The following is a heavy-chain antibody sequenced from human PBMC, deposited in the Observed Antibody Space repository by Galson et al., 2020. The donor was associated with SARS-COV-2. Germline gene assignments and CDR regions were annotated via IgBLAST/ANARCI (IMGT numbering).Heavy chain of an antibody. CDR1: GYTFTSYY. CDR3: ARFDSSGYSFDI. CDR2: INPSGGST. J-gene: IGHJ3*02. V-gene: IGHV1-46*01. D-gene: IGHD3-22*01. Sequence: ASVKVSCKASGYTFTSYYMHWVRQAPGQGPEWMGIINPSGGSTNYAEKVQGRVTMTRDTSTGTFYMELSSLRSADTAVYYCARFDSSGYSFDIWGQGTMVTVSS.